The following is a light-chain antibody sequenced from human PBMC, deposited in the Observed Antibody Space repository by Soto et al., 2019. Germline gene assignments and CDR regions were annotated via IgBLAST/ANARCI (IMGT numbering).Light chain of an antibody. J-gene: IGKJ1*01. CDR1: QSIATY. Sequence: TVMTQSPATLSLSPGEGANLSCMASQSIATYLSWYQQQPGQAPRLLIYAATTRATGIPARFSGSGSGTDFTLTISSLQPEDFAVYYCQQDYNLPWTFGQGSKVDIK. V-gene: IGKV3D-7*01. CDR2: AAT. CDR3: QQDYNLPWT.